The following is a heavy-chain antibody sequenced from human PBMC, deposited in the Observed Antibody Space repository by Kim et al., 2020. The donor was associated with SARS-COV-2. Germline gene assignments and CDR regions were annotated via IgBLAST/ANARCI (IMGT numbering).Heavy chain of an antibody. D-gene: IGHD5-12*01. J-gene: IGHJ4*02. Sequence: NYNPSLKSRVTISVDTSKNQFSLKLSSVTAADTAVYYCARESCGYDFDYWGQGTLVTVSS. V-gene: IGHV4-34*01. CDR3: ARESCGYDFDY.